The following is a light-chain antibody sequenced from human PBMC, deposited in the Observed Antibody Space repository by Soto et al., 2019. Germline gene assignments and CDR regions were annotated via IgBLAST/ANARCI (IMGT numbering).Light chain of an antibody. CDR2: AAS. Sequence: DIQMTQSPSSLSASVGDRVSITCRASQSISTHLSWYQQKPGKAPKLLIYAASSLQSWVPSRFTGNGSGTDFTLTISSLQPEDFATYYCQQSYTSWWTFGQGTKVEIK. CDR1: QSISTH. J-gene: IGKJ1*01. CDR3: QQSYTSWWT. V-gene: IGKV1-39*01.